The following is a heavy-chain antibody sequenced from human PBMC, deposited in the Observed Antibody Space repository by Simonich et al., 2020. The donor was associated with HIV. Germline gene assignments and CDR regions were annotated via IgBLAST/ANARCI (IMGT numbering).Heavy chain of an antibody. V-gene: IGHV1-2*02. CDR2: INPSSGAT. J-gene: IGHJ4*02. CDR1: GYSFTGYY. Sequence: VQLVQSGAEVKKPGASMKVSCKASGYSFTGYYMHWVRQAPGQGLEWMGYINPSSGATIYAQKFQGRVTMTTDTTITTAYMELRRLRSDDTAMYYCARESPRYFDYWGQGTLVTVSS. CDR3: ARESPRYFDY.